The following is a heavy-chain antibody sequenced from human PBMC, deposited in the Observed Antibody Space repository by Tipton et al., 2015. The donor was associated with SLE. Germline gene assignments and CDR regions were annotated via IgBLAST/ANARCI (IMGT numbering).Heavy chain of an antibody. CDR3: ARGTRYRPVFAISARDYFDY. J-gene: IGHJ4*02. Sequence: TLSLTCTVSGYSISSGYQWGWIRQPPGKGLEWIGSIYHSGSTYYNPSLKSRVTISVDTSKNQFSLKLSSVTAADTAVYYCARGTRYRPVFAISARDYFDYWGQGTLVTVSS. V-gene: IGHV4-38-2*02. CDR1: GYSISSGYQ. CDR2: IYHSGST. D-gene: IGHD6-6*01.